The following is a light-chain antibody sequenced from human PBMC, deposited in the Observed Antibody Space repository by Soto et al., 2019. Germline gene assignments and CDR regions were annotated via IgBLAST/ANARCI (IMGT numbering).Light chain of an antibody. V-gene: IGLV2-14*01. J-gene: IGLJ3*02. CDR2: DVS. Sequence: QSALTQPASVSGSAGQSITISCTGTSSDVGGYNYVSWYQQHPGKAPKLMIYDVSNRPSGVSNRFSGSKSGNTASLTISGLQAEDEADYYCSSYTSSSTPWVFGGGTKVTVL. CDR1: SSDVGGYNY. CDR3: SSYTSSSTPWV.